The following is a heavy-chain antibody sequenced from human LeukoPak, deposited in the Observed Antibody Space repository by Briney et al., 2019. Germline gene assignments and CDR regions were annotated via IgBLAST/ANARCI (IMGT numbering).Heavy chain of an antibody. CDR2: ISSSSSSYI. V-gene: IGHV3-21*01. D-gene: IGHD6-13*01. J-gene: IGHJ4*02. CDR1: GFTFSSYS. CDR3: ASAPGGSSSWFDY. Sequence: PGGSLRLSCAASGFTFSSYSMNWVRQAPGKGLEWVSSISSSSSSYIYYADSVKGRFTISRDNAKNSLYLQMNSLRAEDTAVYYCASAPGGSSSWFDYWGQGTLVTVSS.